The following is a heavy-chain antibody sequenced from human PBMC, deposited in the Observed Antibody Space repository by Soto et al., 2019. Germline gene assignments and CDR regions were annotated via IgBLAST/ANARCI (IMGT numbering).Heavy chain of an antibody. V-gene: IGHV4-61*01. CDR3: ARRRCLGVRCYEGNWLDP. J-gene: IGHJ5*02. CDR1: GGSVSSGSYY. D-gene: IGHD2-8*01. CDR2: IYYSGST. Sequence: SETLSLTCTVSGGSVSSGSYYWSWIRQPPGKGLEWIGYIYYSGSTNYNPSLKSRVTISVDTSKNQFSLKLTSVTAADTALYYCARRRCLGVRCYEGNWLDPWGQGILVTVSS.